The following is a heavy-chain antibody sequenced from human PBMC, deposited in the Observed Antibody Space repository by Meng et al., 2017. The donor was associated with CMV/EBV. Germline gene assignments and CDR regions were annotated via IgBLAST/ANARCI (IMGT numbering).Heavy chain of an antibody. D-gene: IGHD2/OR15-2a*01. Sequence: SGFTFSSYWMHWVRQAPGKGLVWVSRINSDGSSTSYADSVKGRFTISRDNAKNTLYLQMNSLRAEDTAVYYCARGRGTTHKGNWFDPWGQGTLVTV. CDR2: INSDGSST. CDR3: ARGRGTTHKGNWFDP. CDR1: GFTFSSYW. V-gene: IGHV3-74*01. J-gene: IGHJ5*02.